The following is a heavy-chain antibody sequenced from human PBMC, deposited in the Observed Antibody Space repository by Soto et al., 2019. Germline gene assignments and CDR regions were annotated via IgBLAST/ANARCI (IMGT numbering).Heavy chain of an antibody. Sequence: GESLKISCADSGFTFDDYAMHWVRQAPGKGLEWVSLISWDGGSTYYADSVKGRFTISRDNSKNSLYLQMNSLRAEDTALYYCAKGTGGSGSYSLYYFDYWGQGTLVTVSS. D-gene: IGHD3-10*01. CDR1: GFTFDDYA. J-gene: IGHJ4*02. CDR3: AKGTGGSGSYSLYYFDY. V-gene: IGHV3-43D*03. CDR2: ISWDGGST.